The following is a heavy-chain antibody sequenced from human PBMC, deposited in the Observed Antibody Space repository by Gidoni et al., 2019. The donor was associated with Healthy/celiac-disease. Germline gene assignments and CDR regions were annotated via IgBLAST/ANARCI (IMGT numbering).Heavy chain of an antibody. Sequence: QVQLQQSGPGLVKPSQTLSLTCAISGDTVPSNSAVWNWIRQSPSRGLEWLGRTYYRSKWYNDYAVSVKSRITINPDTSKNQFSLQLNSVTPEDTAVYYCAREPTYCSSTSCYWGFDYWGQGTLVTVSS. CDR1: GDTVPSNSAV. CDR2: TYYRSKWYN. J-gene: IGHJ4*02. V-gene: IGHV6-1*01. CDR3: AREPTYCSSTSCYWGFDY. D-gene: IGHD2-2*01.